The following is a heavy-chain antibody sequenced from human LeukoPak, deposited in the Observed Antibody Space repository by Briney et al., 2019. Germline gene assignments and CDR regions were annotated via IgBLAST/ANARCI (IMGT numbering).Heavy chain of an antibody. V-gene: IGHV3-23*01. CDR1: GFTFSSYA. Sequence: GGSLRLSCAASGFTFSSYAMSWVRQAPGKGLEWVSAISGSGGSTYYADSVKGRFTISRDNSKNTLYLQMNSLRAEDTAVYYCAKDPYLGIAAAIGPFDYWGQGTLVTVSS. CDR2: ISGSGGST. D-gene: IGHD6-13*01. CDR3: AKDPYLGIAAAIGPFDY. J-gene: IGHJ4*02.